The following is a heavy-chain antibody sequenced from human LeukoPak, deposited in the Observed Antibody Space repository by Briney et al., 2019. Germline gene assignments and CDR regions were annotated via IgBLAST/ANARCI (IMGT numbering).Heavy chain of an antibody. V-gene: IGHV1-18*01. CDR1: GYTFTSYG. CDR2: ISAYNGNT. J-gene: IGHJ6*02. D-gene: IGHD2-15*01. Sequence: ASVKVSCKASGYTFTSYGISWVRQAPGQGLEWMGWISAYNGNTNYAQKLQGRVTMTTDTSTSTAYMELRSLRSEDTAVYYCATGCSGGSCSMRTYYYGMDVWGQGTTVTVSS. CDR3: ATGCSGGSCSMRTYYYGMDV.